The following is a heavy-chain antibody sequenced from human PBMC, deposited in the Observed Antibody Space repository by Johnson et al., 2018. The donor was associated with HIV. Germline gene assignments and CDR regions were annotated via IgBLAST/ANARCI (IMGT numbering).Heavy chain of an antibody. D-gene: IGHD4-17*01. CDR1: GFTFDDYA. J-gene: IGHJ3*02. V-gene: IGHV3-9*01. CDR3: PTAIPRSTTVITTPDAFDI. Sequence: EVQLVESGGGVVQPGRSLRLSCAASGFTFDDYAMHWVRQVPGKGLEWVSGISWNSGSIGYVDSVKGRFTISRDDSKNTLYMQMNSLKTEDTAVYYCPTAIPRSTTVITTPDAFDIWGQGTMVTVSS. CDR2: ISWNSGSI.